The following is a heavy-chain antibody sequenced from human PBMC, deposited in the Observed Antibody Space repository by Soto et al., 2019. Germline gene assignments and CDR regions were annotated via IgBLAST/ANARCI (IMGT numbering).Heavy chain of an antibody. D-gene: IGHD3-10*01. CDR2: ISAHNGNT. J-gene: IGHJ4*02. CDR3: ARGRYGGY. V-gene: IGHV1-18*01. CDR1: GYAFTTYG. Sequence: QVNLVQSGAEVKKPGASVKVSCKGSGYAFTTYGITWVRQAPGQGLEWMGWISAHNGNTNYAQKLQGRVTVTRDTSTSTASMELRSLRSDDTAVYYCARGRYGGYWGPGALVTVSS.